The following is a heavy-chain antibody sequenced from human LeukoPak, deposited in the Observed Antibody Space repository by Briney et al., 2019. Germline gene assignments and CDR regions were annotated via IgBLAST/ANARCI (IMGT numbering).Heavy chain of an antibody. Sequence: PGGSLRLSCAASDFTFSTFTMHWVRQAPGKGLEWVSSVSSSSRTINYADSVQGRSTVSRDTANNSMYLQINDLRREDTAVYYCARGSPRGGLDSWGQGTLVTVSS. D-gene: IGHD3-16*01. CDR1: DFTFSTFT. CDR2: VSSSSRTI. V-gene: IGHV3-48*01. J-gene: IGHJ4*02. CDR3: ARGSPRGGLDS.